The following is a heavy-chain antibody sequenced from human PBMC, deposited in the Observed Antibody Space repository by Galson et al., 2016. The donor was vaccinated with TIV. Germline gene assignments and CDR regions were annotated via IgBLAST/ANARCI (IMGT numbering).Heavy chain of an antibody. J-gene: IGHJ3*01. CDR1: GDSVSSNSAA. D-gene: IGHD3-10*01. V-gene: IGHV6-1*01. CDR3: ARAAGRNGATCHATCESFDF. CDR2: TYCRSRCYY. Sequence: ISGDSVSSNSAAWNWIRQSPSRGLEWLGRTYCRSRCYYDYAASVKSRITIESDTSKNQFSLQLNSVTSEDTAVYYCARAAGRNGATCHATCESFDFWGQGTKATVSS.